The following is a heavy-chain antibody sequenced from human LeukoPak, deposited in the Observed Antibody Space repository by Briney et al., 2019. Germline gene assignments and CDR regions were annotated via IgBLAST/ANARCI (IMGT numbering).Heavy chain of an antibody. CDR3: ARVLRYCSSSSCYPNWFDP. V-gene: IGHV4-61*02. D-gene: IGHD2-2*01. Sequence: SETLSLTCTVSGGSISTDSYYWSWIRQPAGKGLEWIGRLYTSGTTSYNPSLKSRVTISVDTSKNQLSLKLTSVTAADTAVYYCARVLRYCSSSSCYPNWFDPWGQGTLVTVSS. CDR2: LYTSGTT. CDR1: GGSISTDSYY. J-gene: IGHJ5*02.